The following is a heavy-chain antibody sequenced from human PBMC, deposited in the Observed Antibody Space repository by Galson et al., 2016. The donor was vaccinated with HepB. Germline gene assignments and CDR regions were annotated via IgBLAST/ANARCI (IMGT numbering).Heavy chain of an antibody. CDR1: EFTFSSYA. V-gene: IGHV3-23*01. CDR3: AKGYGFYDY. Sequence: SLRLSCAASEFTFSSYAMSWVRQAPGTGLEWVSVISGSGGSTYYADSGKGRFTISRDNSKNTLYLQMNSLRAEDTAVYYCAKGYGFYDYWGQGTLVTVSS. CDR2: ISGSGGST. D-gene: IGHD5-18*01. J-gene: IGHJ4*02.